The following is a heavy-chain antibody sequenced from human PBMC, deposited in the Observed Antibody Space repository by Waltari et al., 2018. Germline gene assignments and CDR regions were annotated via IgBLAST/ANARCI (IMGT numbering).Heavy chain of an antibody. V-gene: IGHV4-38-2*01. J-gene: IGHJ4*02. D-gene: IGHD4-17*01. CDR1: GYSISSGYY. Sequence: QVQLQESGPGLVKPSETLSLTCAVSGYSISSGYYWGWIRQPPGKGLEWIGSIYHSGSTYYNPSLKSRVTISVDTSKNQCSLKLSSVTAADTAVYYCARATTDYGDYGRGDYWGQGTLVTVSS. CDR3: ARATTDYGDYGRGDY. CDR2: IYHSGST.